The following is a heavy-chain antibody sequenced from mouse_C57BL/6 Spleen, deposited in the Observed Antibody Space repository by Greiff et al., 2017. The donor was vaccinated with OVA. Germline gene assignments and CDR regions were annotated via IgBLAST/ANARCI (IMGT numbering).Heavy chain of an antibody. CDR3: ARGDYYGSSWFAY. Sequence: VQLQQPGAELVRPGSSVKLSCKASGYTFTSYWMAWVKQRPGQGLEWIGNIYPSDSETHYNQKFKDKATLTVDKSSSTAYMQLSSLTSEDSAVYDCARGDYYGSSWFAYWGQGTLVTVSA. CDR2: IYPSDSET. D-gene: IGHD1-1*01. CDR1: GYTFTSYW. J-gene: IGHJ3*01. V-gene: IGHV1-61*01.